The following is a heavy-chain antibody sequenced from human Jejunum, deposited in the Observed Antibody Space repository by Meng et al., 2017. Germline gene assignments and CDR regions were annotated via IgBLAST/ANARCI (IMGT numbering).Heavy chain of an antibody. CDR3: ARLVKS. V-gene: IGHV3-23*01. CDR2: ITGSGSNT. J-gene: IGHJ4*02. Sequence: VRRLGAGGGVVQPGGSLSLFCSDSGFSFSGSSMSWVRQAPGKGREWVSVITGSGSNTYYADSVKGRFTISRDDFKNTLFLQMNSLRGEDTAVYYCARLVKSWGQGTLVTVSS. D-gene: IGHD2-21*01. CDR1: GFSFSGSS.